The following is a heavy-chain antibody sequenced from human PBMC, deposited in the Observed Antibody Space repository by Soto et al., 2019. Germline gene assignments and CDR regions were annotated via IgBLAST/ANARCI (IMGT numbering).Heavy chain of an antibody. CDR1: GFTFSSYA. D-gene: IGHD3-16*02. CDR2: ISGSGGST. Sequence: EVQLLESGGGLVQPGGSLRLSCAASGFTFSSYAMSWVRQAPGKGLEWVSAISGSGGSTYYADSVKGRFTISRDNSKNTLYLQMNSLRAEDTAVYYCAKDDNYDYVWGTYRSLYFDYWGQGTLVTVSS. J-gene: IGHJ4*02. CDR3: AKDDNYDYVWGTYRSLYFDY. V-gene: IGHV3-23*01.